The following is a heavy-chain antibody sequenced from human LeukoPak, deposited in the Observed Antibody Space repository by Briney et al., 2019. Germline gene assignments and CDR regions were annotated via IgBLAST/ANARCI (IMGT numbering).Heavy chain of an antibody. V-gene: IGHV4-59*02. D-gene: IGHD3-3*01. CDR3: ARVQYYDFWTVLNWFDP. CDR2: IYYTGT. Sequence: SETLSLTCTVSGGSVSDYYWSWIRQSPGKGLEWIGYIYYTGTSYNPSLKSRVTISVDTSKNQFSLKLSSVTAADTAVYYCARVQYYDFWTVLNWFDPWGQGTLVTVSS. CDR1: GGSVSDYY. J-gene: IGHJ5*02.